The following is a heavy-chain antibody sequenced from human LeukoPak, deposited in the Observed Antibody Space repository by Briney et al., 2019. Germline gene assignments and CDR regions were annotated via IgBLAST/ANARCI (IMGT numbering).Heavy chain of an antibody. D-gene: IGHD3-3*01. CDR3: ARRYYDFWSGYYTCLDY. J-gene: IGHJ4*02. V-gene: IGHV3-23*01. Sequence: GGSLRLSCAASGFTFSSYAMSWVRQAPGKGLEWVSAISGGGGSTYYADSVKGRFTISRDNSKNTLYLQMDSLRAEDTAVYYCARRYYDFWSGYYTCLDYWGQGTLVTVSS. CDR2: ISGGGGST. CDR1: GFTFSSYA.